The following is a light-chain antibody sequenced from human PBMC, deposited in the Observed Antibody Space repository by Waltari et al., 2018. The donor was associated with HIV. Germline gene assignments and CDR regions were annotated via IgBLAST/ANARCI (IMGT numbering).Light chain of an antibody. V-gene: IGKV3-20*01. J-gene: IGKJ4*01. CDR2: GTS. CDR1: ENVGSSY. CDR3: HQYATSPRT. Sequence: EIVLAQSPGSLSLSPGESATLSCRASENVGSSYLAWYQHRPGQAPRLLIYGTSKMATGIPDRFSGGGSGTDFTLTLKRLEPEDFAVYYCHQYATSPRTFGGGTKVEVK.